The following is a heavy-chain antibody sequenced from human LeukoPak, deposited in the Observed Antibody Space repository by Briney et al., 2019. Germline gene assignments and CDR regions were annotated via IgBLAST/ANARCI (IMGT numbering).Heavy chain of an antibody. CDR2: IYYSGST. CDR1: GGSISSYY. Sequence: SETLSLTCTASGGSISSYYWSWIRQPPGKGLEWIGYIYYSGSTNYNPSLKSRVTISVDTSKNQFSLKLSSVTAADTAVYYCARSIVGATFDYWGQGTLVTVSS. V-gene: IGHV4-59*08. J-gene: IGHJ4*02. CDR3: ARSIVGATFDY. D-gene: IGHD1-26*01.